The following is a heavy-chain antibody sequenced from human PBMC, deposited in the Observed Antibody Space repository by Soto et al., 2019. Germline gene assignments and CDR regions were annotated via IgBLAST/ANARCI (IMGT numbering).Heavy chain of an antibody. J-gene: IGHJ4*02. CDR1: GYTFTDYD. V-gene: IGHV1-8*01. CDR2: MNPSSGYT. D-gene: IGHD1-26*01. Sequence: QVQLVQSGAEVKKPGASVRVSCKASGYTFTDYDNNWVRQATGQGLEWMGWMNPSSGYTGYAQKFQGRVTMTWDTSISTAYMELSSLTSADTAVYYCARFVRHQLPTIDYWGQGALVTVSS. CDR3: ARFVRHQLPTIDY.